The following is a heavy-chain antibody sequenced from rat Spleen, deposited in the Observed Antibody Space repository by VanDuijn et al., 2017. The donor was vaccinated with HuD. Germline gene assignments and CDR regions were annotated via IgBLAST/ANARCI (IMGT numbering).Heavy chain of an antibody. CDR1: GFTLRNYG. CDR2: ISTGGGNT. D-gene: IGHD1-9*01. CDR3: ARRHYGYTDYFDY. Sequence: EVQLVESGGGLVQPGRSLTLFCAASGFTLRNYGMAWVRQTPTKGLEWVASISTGGGNTYYRDSVKGRFTISRDNAKSTLSLQVDSLRSEDTATYYCARRHYGYTDYFDYWGQGVMVTVSS. V-gene: IGHV5S13*01. J-gene: IGHJ2*01.